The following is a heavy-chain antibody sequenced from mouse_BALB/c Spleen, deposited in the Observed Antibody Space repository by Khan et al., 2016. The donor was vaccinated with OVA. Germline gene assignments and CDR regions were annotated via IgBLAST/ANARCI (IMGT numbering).Heavy chain of an antibody. J-gene: IGHJ3*01. CDR2: INPYIAGT. Sequence: VRLQQSGPEPVKPVFSVPMSCKAPGYPFTNYIIHWVKQKPGQGLEWIGYINPYIAGTKYHETFKGTATLTSANSSSTAYMELRGLIHEDSPVKCCASDYGSSFWFAYWGQGTLVTVSA. V-gene: IGHV1S136*01. CDR3: ASDYGSSFWFAY. D-gene: IGHD1-1*01. CDR1: GYPFTNYI.